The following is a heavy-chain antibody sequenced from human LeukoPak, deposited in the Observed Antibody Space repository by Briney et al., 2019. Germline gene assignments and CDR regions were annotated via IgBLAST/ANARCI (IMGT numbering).Heavy chain of an antibody. CDR2: ISGSGGST. CDR3: TRGVVVVAATPEYYYYYYMDV. V-gene: IGHV3-23*01. Sequence: PGGSLRLSCAASGFTFSSYAMSWVRQAPGKGLEWVSAISGSGGSTYYADSVKGRFTISRDNSKNTLYLQMNSLRAEDTAVYYCTRGVVVVAATPEYYYYYYMDVWGKGTTVTISS. D-gene: IGHD2-15*01. J-gene: IGHJ6*03. CDR1: GFTFSSYA.